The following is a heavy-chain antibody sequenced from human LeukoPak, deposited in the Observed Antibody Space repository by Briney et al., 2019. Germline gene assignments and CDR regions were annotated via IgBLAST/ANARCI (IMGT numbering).Heavy chain of an antibody. J-gene: IGHJ4*02. V-gene: IGHV4-4*02. Sequence: SETLSLTCAVSGGSISSSNWWSWVRQPPGKGLEWIGEIYHSGSTNYNPSLKSRVTISVDKSKNQFSLKLSSVTAADTAVYYCARAASGYSGYEIDYWGQGTLVTVSS. CDR3: ARAASGYSGYEIDY. D-gene: IGHD5-12*01. CDR2: IYHSGST. CDR1: GGSISSSNW.